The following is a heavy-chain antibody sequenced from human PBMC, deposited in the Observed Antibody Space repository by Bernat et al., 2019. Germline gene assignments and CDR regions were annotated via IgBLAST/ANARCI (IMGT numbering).Heavy chain of an antibody. CDR2: IDPSDSYT. Sequence: EVQLVQSGAEVKKPAESLRISCKGSGYSFTSYWTSWVRQMPGKGLEWMGRIDPSDSYTNYSPSFQGHVTISADKHVSTAYLQWSSRKGSDTNMYYGARGALVRGSGGYDYDDDMEVWGKGSTVTVS. V-gene: IGHV5-10-1*03. CDR1: GYSFTSYW. CDR3: ARGALVRGSGGYDYDDDMEV. J-gene: IGHJ6*03. D-gene: IGHD3-10*01.